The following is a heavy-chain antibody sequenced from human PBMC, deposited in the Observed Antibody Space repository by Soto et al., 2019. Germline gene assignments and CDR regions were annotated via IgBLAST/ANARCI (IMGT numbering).Heavy chain of an antibody. D-gene: IGHD3-3*01. V-gene: IGHV3-30*18. CDR2: ISYDGSNK. Sequence: QVQLVESGGGVVQPGRSLRLSCAASGFTFSSYGMHWVRQAPGKGLEWVAVISYDGSNKYYADSVKGRFTISRDNSKNTLYLQMNSLRAEDTAVYYCAKDGDGRGLNYFDYWGQGTLVTVSS. CDR3: AKDGDGRGLNYFDY. J-gene: IGHJ4*02. CDR1: GFTFSSYG.